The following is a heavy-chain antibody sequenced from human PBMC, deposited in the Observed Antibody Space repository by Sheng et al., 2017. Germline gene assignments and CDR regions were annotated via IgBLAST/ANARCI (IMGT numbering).Heavy chain of an antibody. CDR2: ISYDGSNK. V-gene: IGHV3-30*04. CDR3: ARYRGSGTYRPY. D-gene: IGHD3-10*01. Sequence: QVQLVESGGGVVQPGRSLRLSCAASGFTFSSYAMHWVRQAPGKGLEWVAVISYDGSNKYYADSVKGRFTISRDNAKNTLYLQMNSLRAEDTAVYYCARYRGSGTYRPYWGQGTLVTVSS. J-gene: IGHJ4*02. CDR1: GFTFSSYA.